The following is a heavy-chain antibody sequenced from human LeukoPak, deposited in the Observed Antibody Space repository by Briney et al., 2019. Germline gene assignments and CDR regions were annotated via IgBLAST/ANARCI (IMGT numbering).Heavy chain of an antibody. J-gene: IGHJ6*03. CDR3: ARGQERRDREFHMDV. D-gene: IGHD1-1*01. CDR2: INPNSGDT. CDR1: GYSFTAYY. V-gene: IGHV1-2*02. Sequence: ASVKVSCKASGYSFTAYYMHWVRQAPGQGLEWMGWINPNSGDTKFAQKFQDRVSMTRDTSISTAYMELGTLRPDDTALYYCARGQERRDREFHMDVWGKGTTVTVSS.